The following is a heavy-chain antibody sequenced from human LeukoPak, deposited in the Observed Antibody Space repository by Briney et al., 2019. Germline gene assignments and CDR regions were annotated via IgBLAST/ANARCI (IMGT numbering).Heavy chain of an antibody. V-gene: IGHV1-18*01. CDR2: INGYNGNT. CDR1: GYTFTSYG. J-gene: IGHJ5*02. Sequence: ASVKVSCKASGYTFTSYGISWVRQAPGQGLEWMGWINGYNGNTSYAQKFQGRITMTTDTYTSTAYMELRSLRSDDTAVYYCGREGVTVVRGERKRDLDWFDPWGQGTQVTVSS. CDR3: GREGVTVVRGERKRDLDWFDP. D-gene: IGHD3-10*01.